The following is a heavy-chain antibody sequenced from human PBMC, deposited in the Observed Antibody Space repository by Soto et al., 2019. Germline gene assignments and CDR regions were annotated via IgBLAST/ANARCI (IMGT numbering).Heavy chain of an antibody. CDR1: GFTFSSYG. Sequence: GGSLRLSCAASGFTFSSYGMHWVRQAPGKGLEWVAVISYDGSNKYYADSVKGRFTISRDNSKNTLYLQMNSLRAEDTAVYYCAKGLWNCGGDCGGYYYYGMDVWGQGTTVTVSS. CDR3: AKGLWNCGGDCGGYYYYGMDV. J-gene: IGHJ6*02. V-gene: IGHV3-30*18. CDR2: ISYDGSNK. D-gene: IGHD2-21*02.